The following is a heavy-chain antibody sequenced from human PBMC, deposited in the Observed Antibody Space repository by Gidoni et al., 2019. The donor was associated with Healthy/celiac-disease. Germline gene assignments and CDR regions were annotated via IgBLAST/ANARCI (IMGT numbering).Heavy chain of an antibody. CDR2: ISGSSCST. CDR3: AKDRLGIVVVPAAIPLYY. Sequence: EVQLLESGGGLVQTGGSLRHSCADSGFNFSSYAMSWGSQAPGTGLELVSAISGSSCSTYYADSVKSRFTISRDNSKNTLYLQMNSLRAEDTAVYYCAKDRLGIVVVPAAIPLYYWGQGTLVTVSS. J-gene: IGHJ4*02. V-gene: IGHV3-23*01. CDR1: GFNFSSYA. D-gene: IGHD2-2*02.